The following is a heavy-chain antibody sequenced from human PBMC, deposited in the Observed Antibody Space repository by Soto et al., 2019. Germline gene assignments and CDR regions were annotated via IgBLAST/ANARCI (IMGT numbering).Heavy chain of an antibody. Sequence: GASVKVSCKASGYTFTSHAIHWVRQAPGQRLEWMGWINPDNGNTKSSQKFQDRVIITRDTSASTAYMDLSSLRSEDTAVYYCARGIATGQLDPWGQGTLVTVSS. CDR1: GYTFTSHA. J-gene: IGHJ5*02. D-gene: IGHD2-15*01. V-gene: IGHV1-3*01. CDR2: INPDNGNT. CDR3: ARGIATGQLDP.